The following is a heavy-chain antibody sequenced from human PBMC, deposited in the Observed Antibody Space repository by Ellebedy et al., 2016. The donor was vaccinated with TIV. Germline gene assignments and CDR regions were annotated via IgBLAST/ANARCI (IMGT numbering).Heavy chain of an antibody. Sequence: GGSLRLXXAASGFTFSSYAMSWMRQAPGKGLEWVANINGDGRAIQYADSVEGRFTISRDNAKKSLFLQMNSLRVEDTAMYYCSRNLGHYMLSDWGQGSLVTVSS. CDR1: GFTFSSYA. J-gene: IGHJ4*02. V-gene: IGHV3-7*01. CDR2: INGDGRAI. D-gene: IGHD2-8*01. CDR3: SRNLGHYMLSD.